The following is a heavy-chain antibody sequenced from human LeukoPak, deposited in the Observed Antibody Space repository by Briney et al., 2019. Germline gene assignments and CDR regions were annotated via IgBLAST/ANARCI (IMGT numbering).Heavy chain of an antibody. V-gene: IGHV3-30*14. CDR2: ISYDGSNK. J-gene: IGHJ4*02. Sequence: GGSLRLSCAASGFTFSSYAMHWVRQAPGKGLEWVAVISYDGSNKYYADSVKGRFTISRDNSKNTLYLQMNSLRAEDTAVYYCARIGIAAALPDWGQGTLVTVSS. CDR1: GFTFSSYA. CDR3: ARIGIAAALPD. D-gene: IGHD6-13*01.